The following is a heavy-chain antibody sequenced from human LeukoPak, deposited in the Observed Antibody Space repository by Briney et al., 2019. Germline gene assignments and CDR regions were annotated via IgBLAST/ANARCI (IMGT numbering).Heavy chain of an antibody. CDR2: INDDGSDT. CDR3: VRGGPSTWF. J-gene: IGHJ4*02. V-gene: IGHV3-74*01. CDR1: GFTFKLYW. Sequence: GSLRLSCAASGFTFKLYWMHWVRQVPGKGPVWVARINDDGSDTVYADCVKGRFTISRDDAKNMLFLQMNSLRGEDTAVYHCVRGGPSTWFWGQGTLVTVSS. D-gene: IGHD3-22*01.